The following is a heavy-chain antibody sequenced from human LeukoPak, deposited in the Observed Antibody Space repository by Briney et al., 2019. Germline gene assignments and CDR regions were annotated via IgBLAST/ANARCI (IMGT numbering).Heavy chain of an antibody. Sequence: ASETLSLTFTVSGGSISSSSYYWGWIRQPPGKGLEWIGSIYYSGSTYYNPSLKSRVTISVDTSKNQFSLRLNSVTAADTALYYCARIGSHCSGTSCYGDYWGQGALVTVSS. V-gene: IGHV4-39*07. CDR3: ARIGSHCSGTSCYGDY. CDR1: GGSISSSSYY. D-gene: IGHD2-2*01. J-gene: IGHJ4*02. CDR2: IYYSGST.